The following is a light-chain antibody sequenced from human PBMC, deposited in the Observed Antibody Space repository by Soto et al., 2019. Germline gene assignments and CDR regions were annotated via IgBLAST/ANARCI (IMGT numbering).Light chain of an antibody. CDR1: SSNIGAGYD. J-gene: IGLJ1*01. CDR3: QSYESSLSII. Sequence: QSALTQPPSVSGAPGQRVTISCTGSSSNIGAGYDVHWYQQLPGTAPKLLIYGNSNRPSGVPDRFSGSKSGTSASLAITGLQAEDEADYYCQSYESSLSIIFGTGTKVTVL. CDR2: GNS. V-gene: IGLV1-40*01.